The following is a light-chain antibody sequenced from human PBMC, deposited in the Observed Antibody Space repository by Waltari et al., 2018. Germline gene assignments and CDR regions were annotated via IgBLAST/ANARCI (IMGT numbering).Light chain of an antibody. V-gene: IGKV3D-11*02. CDR3: QQRSTWPRT. Sequence: EIVLTQSPDTLSLSPGERATLTCRASQSVSSYLAWYQQRPGQAPRLLIFDASKRAAGIPARCSGSGAGTEFTLTISSLEAEDFAVYFCQQRSTWPRTFGQGTKVE. CDR2: DAS. CDR1: QSVSSY. J-gene: IGKJ1*01.